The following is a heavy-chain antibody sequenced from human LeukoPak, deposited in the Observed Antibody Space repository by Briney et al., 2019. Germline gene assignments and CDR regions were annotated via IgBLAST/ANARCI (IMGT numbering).Heavy chain of an antibody. Sequence: GGSLRLSCAASGFTFSSYEMNWVRQAPGKGLEWVSYISSSGSTMYYADSVKGRFTISRDNAKNSLYLQTNSLRAEDTAVYYCARVDIWDYYDSSGYYYDYWGQGTLVTVSS. V-gene: IGHV3-48*03. J-gene: IGHJ4*02. CDR2: ISSSGSTM. D-gene: IGHD3-22*01. CDR1: GFTFSSYE. CDR3: ARVDIWDYYDSSGYYYDY.